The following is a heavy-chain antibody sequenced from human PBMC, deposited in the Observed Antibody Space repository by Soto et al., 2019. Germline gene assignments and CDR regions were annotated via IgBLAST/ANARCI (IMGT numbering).Heavy chain of an antibody. D-gene: IGHD6-13*01. CDR1: GGSFSGYY. V-gene: IGHV4-34*01. CDR3: ATGIAGPHRGFDP. J-gene: IGHJ5*02. Sequence: ASETLSLPCAVYGGSFSGYYWGWIRPPPGKGLEWIGEINHSGSTNYNPSLKSRVTISVDTSKTQSSLRLSSVTAADTVVYYCATGIAGPHRGFDPWGQGTLVTVSS. CDR2: INHSGST.